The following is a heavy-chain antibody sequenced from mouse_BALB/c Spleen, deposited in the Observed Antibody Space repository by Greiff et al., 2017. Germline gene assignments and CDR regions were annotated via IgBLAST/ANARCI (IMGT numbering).Heavy chain of an antibody. CDR3: TRSARYDGYYAMDY. J-gene: IGHJ4*01. D-gene: IGHD2-14*01. CDR2: IYPGSGST. CDR1: GYTFTSYW. V-gene: IGHV1S22*01. Sequence: LKQPGSELVRPGASVKLSCKASGYTFTSYWMHWVKQRHGQGLEWIGNIYPGSGSTNYDEKFKSKGTLTVDTSSSTAYMHLSSLTSEDSAVYYCTRSARYDGYYAMDYWGQGTSVTVSS.